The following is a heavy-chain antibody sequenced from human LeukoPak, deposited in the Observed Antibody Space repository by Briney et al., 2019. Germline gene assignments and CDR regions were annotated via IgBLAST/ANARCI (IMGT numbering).Heavy chain of an antibody. CDR3: ARGISGWYRYYGMDV. D-gene: IGHD6-19*01. CDR2: INHSGST. J-gene: IGHJ6*04. CDR1: GGSFSGYY. V-gene: IGHV4-34*01. Sequence: SETLSLTCAVYGGSFSGYYWSWIRQPPGKGLEWIGEINHSGSTNYNPSLKSRVTMSVDTSKNQFSLKLSSVTAADTAVYYCARGISGWYRYYGMDVWGKGTTVTVSS.